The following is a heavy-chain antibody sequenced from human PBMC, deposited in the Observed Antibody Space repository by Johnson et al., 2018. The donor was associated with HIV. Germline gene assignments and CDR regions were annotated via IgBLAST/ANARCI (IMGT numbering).Heavy chain of an antibody. CDR1: GFTFSSYG. Sequence: VQLVESGGGVVQPGGSLRLSCAASGFTFSSYGMHWVRQAPDKGLEWVSAISGSGGSTYYADSVKGRFTISRDNSKNTLYLQMNSLRAEDTALYYCARGKGAAVGLDAFDIWGQGTMVTVSS. D-gene: IGHD6-13*01. CDR3: ARGKGAAVGLDAFDI. J-gene: IGHJ3*02. CDR2: ISGSGGST. V-gene: IGHV3-23*04.